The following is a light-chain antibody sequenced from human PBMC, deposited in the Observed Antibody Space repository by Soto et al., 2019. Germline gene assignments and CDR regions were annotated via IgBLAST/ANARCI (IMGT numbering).Light chain of an antibody. CDR3: QQTYSTPYT. V-gene: IGKV1-39*01. CDR1: QNISSY. J-gene: IGKJ2*01. CDR2: AAS. Sequence: DIQMTQSPSSLSASVGDRVTITCRASQNISSYLNWYQQKPGKAPKLLISAASSLQSGVPSRFSGSGSGTYFTLTISSLQTEDFATYFCQQTYSTPYTFGQGTKLESK.